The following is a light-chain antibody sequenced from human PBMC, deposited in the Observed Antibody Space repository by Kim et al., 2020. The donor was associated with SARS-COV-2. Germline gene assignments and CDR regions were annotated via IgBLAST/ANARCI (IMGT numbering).Light chain of an antibody. CDR1: QSISDV. CDR2: QAS. CDR3: QHYNGFPLT. Sequence: ASVGDRITITCRASQSISDVLAWYQQKAGKAPKLLIYQASRLQSGVPSRFTGSGSGTEFTLTITSLQSDDFATYYCQHYNGFPLTFGGGTKVDIK. J-gene: IGKJ4*01. V-gene: IGKV1-5*03.